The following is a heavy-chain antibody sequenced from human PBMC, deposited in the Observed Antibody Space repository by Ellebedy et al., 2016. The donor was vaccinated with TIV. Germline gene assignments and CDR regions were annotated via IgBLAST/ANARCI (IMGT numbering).Heavy chain of an antibody. CDR3: ARGGSSGSSTSFDY. CDR2: IYYSGST. D-gene: IGHD6-19*01. V-gene: IGHV4-59*01. CDR1: GGSISSYY. J-gene: IGHJ4*02. Sequence: SETLSLTCTVSGGSISSYYWNWIRQPPGKGLEWIGYIYYSGSTNYNPSLKSRVTISVDTSKNQFSLKLSSVTAADTALYYCARGGSSGSSTSFDYWGQGTLVTVSS.